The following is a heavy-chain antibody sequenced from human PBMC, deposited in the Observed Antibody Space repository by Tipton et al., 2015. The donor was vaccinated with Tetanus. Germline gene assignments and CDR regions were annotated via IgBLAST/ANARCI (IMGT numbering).Heavy chain of an antibody. CDR3: ARLNRMPVVGGGFPYFYIGLAV. D-gene: IGHD3-16*01. J-gene: IGHJ6*02. V-gene: IGHV3-21*01. CDR2: FVGSTGHT. Sequence: SLRLSCTASGFTFSTYTVTWVRQAPGKGLEWVSSFVGSTGHTSYSGSVRGRFSVARDNAKNSLYLQMNSLGVDDTAVFYCARLNRMPVVGGGFPYFYIGLAVGGQGT. CDR1: GFTFSTYT.